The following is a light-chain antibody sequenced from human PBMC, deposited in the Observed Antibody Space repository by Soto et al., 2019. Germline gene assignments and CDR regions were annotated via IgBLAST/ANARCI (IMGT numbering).Light chain of an antibody. CDR3: QQSYGFPLT. J-gene: IGKJ4*01. CDR2: GAS. Sequence: DIPMTQSPPALSAYVGDRVTITCRASQKISTSLNWYQQKPGEAPNLLIFGASNFQSGVPSRFSGSGSGTDFTLTITSLQPEDFATYYCQQSYGFPLTFGGGTKVEIK. CDR1: QKISTS. V-gene: IGKV1-39*01.